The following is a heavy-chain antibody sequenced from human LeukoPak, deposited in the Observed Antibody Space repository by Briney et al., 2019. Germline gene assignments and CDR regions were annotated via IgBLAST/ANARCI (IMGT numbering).Heavy chain of an antibody. CDR1: GGSISSYY. CDR2: IYYSGST. V-gene: IGHV4-59*01. Sequence: SETLSLTCTVSGGSISSYYWSWIRQPPGKGLEWIGYIYYSGSTNYNPSLKSRVTISVDTSKNQFSLKLSSVTAADTAVYYCARGSGPSPLYYFDYWGQGTLATVSS. CDR3: ARGSGPSPLYYFDY. J-gene: IGHJ4*02. D-gene: IGHD2-15*01.